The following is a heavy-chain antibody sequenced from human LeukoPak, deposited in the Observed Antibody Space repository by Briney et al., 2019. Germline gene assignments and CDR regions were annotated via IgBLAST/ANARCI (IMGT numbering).Heavy chain of an antibody. V-gene: IGHV1-18*01. CDR1: GYTFTSYG. CDR2: ISAYNGNT. D-gene: IGHD3-10*01. J-gene: IGHJ1*01. CDR3: AKDLTVVRGASRKDEYFHH. Sequence: ASVKVSCKASGYTFTSYGISWVRQAPGQGLEWMGWISAYNGNTNYAQKLQGRVTMTTDTSTSTAYMELRSLRSDDTAVYYCAKDLTVVRGASRKDEYFHHWGQGTLVTVSS.